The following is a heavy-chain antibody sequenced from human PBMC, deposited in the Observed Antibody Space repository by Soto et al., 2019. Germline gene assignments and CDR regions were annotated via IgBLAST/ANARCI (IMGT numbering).Heavy chain of an antibody. V-gene: IGHV4-59*01. Sequence: SETLSLTCTVSGGSTSGYYWSWIRQPPGKGLEWIGYMYNTGSTVYNPSFKSRVTISVDTSKNQFSLKLNSVTAADTAVYYCARDLWGYCGTDCYPLDVWGQGTTVTVSS. CDR1: GGSTSGYY. CDR2: MYNTGST. D-gene: IGHD2-21*02. J-gene: IGHJ6*02. CDR3: ARDLWGYCGTDCYPLDV.